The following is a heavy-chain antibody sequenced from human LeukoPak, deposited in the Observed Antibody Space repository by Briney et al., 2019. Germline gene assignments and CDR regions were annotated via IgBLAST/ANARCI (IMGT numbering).Heavy chain of an antibody. J-gene: IGHJ5*01. CDR1: GYTFTGYF. CDR2: INPNIGDA. V-gene: IGHV1-2*02. CDR3: ARMDLDGGDSIGFDS. D-gene: IGHD2-21*02. Sequence: ASVKVSCKASGYTFTGYFMHWVRQAPGQGLDWMGWINPNIGDASYAQKFQGRVTMTRDRSINTAYMELSRLTSDDTAVYYCARMDLDGGDSIGFDSWGQGTLVTVSP.